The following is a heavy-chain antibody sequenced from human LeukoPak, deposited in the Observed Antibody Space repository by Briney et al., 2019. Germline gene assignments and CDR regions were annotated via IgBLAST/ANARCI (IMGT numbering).Heavy chain of an antibody. CDR2: ISWNSGSI. Sequence: TGGSLRLSCAASGFTFDDYAMHWVRQAPGKGLEWVSGISWNSGSIGYADSVKGRFTISRDNAKNSLYLQMNSLRAEDTALYYCAKDISLWEAAAAYFDYWGQGTLVTVSS. CDR1: GFTFDDYA. D-gene: IGHD6-13*01. V-gene: IGHV3-9*01. J-gene: IGHJ4*02. CDR3: AKDISLWEAAAAYFDY.